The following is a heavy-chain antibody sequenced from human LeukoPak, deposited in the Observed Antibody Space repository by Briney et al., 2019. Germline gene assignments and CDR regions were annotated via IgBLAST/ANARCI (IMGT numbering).Heavy chain of an antibody. V-gene: IGHV3-30*04. CDR1: GFTFSSYA. Sequence: GGSLRLSCAASGFTFSSYAMHWVRQAPGKGLEWVAVISYDGSNKYYADSVKGQFTISRDYSKNTLYLQMNSLRAEYTAVYYCARRTTLEGGYYFDYWGQGTLVTVSS. CDR3: ARRTTLEGGYYFDY. D-gene: IGHD3-16*01. CDR2: ISYDGSNK. J-gene: IGHJ4*02.